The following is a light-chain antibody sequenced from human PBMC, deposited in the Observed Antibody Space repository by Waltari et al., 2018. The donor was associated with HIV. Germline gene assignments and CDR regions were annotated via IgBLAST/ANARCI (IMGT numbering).Light chain of an antibody. CDR2: QVT. CDR1: SSDVGGYNF. Sequence: QSALTQPPSASASPGQSVTISCTGTSSDVGGYNFVSWYQQRPGKAPKLIVYQVTRRTSGVPDRFSGSKSDNTASLTVSGLQAEDEADYYCSSFAGNNDKVVFGGGTKLTVL. V-gene: IGLV2-8*01. CDR3: SSFAGNNDKVV. J-gene: IGLJ2*01.